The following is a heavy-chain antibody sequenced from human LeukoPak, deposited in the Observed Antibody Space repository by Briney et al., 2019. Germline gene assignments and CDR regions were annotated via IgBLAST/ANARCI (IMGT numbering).Heavy chain of an antibody. D-gene: IGHD5-12*01. V-gene: IGHV4-4*09. J-gene: IGHJ4*02. CDR2: ISSSVSV. CDR3: ARIPLGYSGAYYDY. CDR1: RGSISGSIRSYY. Sequence: SETLSLTCTVSRGSISGSIRSYYWSWLRQPPGKGLEWIGYISSSVSVNDNPSLRSRVTISVDTSKNQFFLNLSSVSAADTAVYYCARIPLGYSGAYYDYWGQGTLVTVSP.